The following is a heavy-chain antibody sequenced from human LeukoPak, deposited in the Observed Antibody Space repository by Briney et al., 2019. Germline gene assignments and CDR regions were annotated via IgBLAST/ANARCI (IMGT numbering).Heavy chain of an antibody. CDR1: GFTFSSYA. J-gene: IGHJ4*02. Sequence: GGSLRLSCAASGFTFSSYAMHWVRQAPGKGLEWVAVISYDGSNKYYADSMKGRFTISRDNSKNTLYLQMNSLRAEDTAVYYCASVEVSGYFDYWGQGTLVTVSS. V-gene: IGHV3-30*04. CDR2: ISYDGSNK. D-gene: IGHD3-10*01. CDR3: ASVEVSGYFDY.